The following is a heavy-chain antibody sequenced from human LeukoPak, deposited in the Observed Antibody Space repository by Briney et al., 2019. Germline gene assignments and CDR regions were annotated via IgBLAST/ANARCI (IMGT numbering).Heavy chain of an antibody. CDR1: GSPLSTSW. V-gene: IGHV3-21*04. J-gene: IGHJ4*02. D-gene: IGHD6-13*01. CDR3: ARGQQLVPLDY. Sequence: GGSLRLSCEVSGSPLSTSWMHWVRQAPGKGLEWVASISSSSSYIYFANSVRGRFTISRDNAKNSLYLQMNSLRAEDTAVYYCARGQQLVPLDYWGQGTLVTVSS. CDR2: ISSSSSYI.